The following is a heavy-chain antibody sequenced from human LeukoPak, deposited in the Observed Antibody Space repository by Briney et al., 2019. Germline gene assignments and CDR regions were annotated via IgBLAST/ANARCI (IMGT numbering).Heavy chain of an antibody. D-gene: IGHD3-10*01. CDR3: AGASDYYGSGSYDNY. CDR2: ISGSGGST. CDR1: GFTFSSYA. V-gene: IGHV3-23*01. Sequence: PGGSLRLSCAASGFTFSSYAMSWVRQAPGKGLEWVSAISGSGGSTYYADSVKGRFTISRDNSRNMLYLQMNSLRAEDTAVYYCAGASDYYGSGSYDNYWGQGTLVTVSS. J-gene: IGHJ4*02.